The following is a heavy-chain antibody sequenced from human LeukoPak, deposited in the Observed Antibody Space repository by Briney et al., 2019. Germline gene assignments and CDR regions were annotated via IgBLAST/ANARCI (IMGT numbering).Heavy chain of an antibody. J-gene: IGHJ4*02. D-gene: IGHD3-22*01. CDR3: AKGPRLFSGYHPDS. CDR1: RITVSVNY. CDR2: INTGGGT. Sequence: GGSLRLSCAVSRITVSVNYMNWFRQAPGKGLEWVSLINTGGGTYYADSVKGRFTISRDYSRSTLHLQMDGLKTEDTAIYYCAKGPRLFSGYHPDSWGQGTLVTVSS. V-gene: IGHV3-53*01.